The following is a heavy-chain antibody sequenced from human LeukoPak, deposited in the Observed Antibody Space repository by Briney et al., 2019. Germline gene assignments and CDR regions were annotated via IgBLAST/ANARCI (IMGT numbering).Heavy chain of an antibody. CDR3: LAGLGPFDY. J-gene: IGHJ4*02. V-gene: IGHV3-15*01. CDR2: IKSKSDGGTT. Sequence: PGGSLRLSCAASGFTFSNAWMRWVRQAPGKGLEWVDRIKSKSDGGTTDYAAPVKGRFTISRDDSKNMLYLQMNSLKTEDTAVYYCLAGLGPFDYWGQGTLVTVSS. D-gene: IGHD2-15*01. CDR1: GFTFSNAW.